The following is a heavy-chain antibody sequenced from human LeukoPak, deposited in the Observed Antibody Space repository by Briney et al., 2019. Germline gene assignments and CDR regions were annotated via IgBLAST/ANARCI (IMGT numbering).Heavy chain of an antibody. D-gene: IGHD6-13*01. Sequence: SETLSLTCAVYGESFSGYYWSWIRQPPGKGLEWIGEINHSGSTNYNPSLKSRVTISVDTSKNQFSLKLSSVTAADTAVYYCASFQQQDDAFDIWGQGTMVTVSS. CDR2: INHSGST. CDR3: ASFQQQDDAFDI. CDR1: GESFSGYY. V-gene: IGHV4-34*01. J-gene: IGHJ3*02.